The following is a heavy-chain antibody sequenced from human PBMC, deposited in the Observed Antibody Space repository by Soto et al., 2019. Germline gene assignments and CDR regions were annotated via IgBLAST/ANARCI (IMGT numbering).Heavy chain of an antibody. V-gene: IGHV4-59*01. Sequence: SETLSLTCTVSGGSISSYYWSWIRQPPGKGLEWIGYIYYSGSTNYNPSLKSRVTISVDTSKNQFSLKLSSVTAADTAVYYCARGRVYYDILTGYPRWYYYYMDVWGKGTTVTVSS. D-gene: IGHD3-9*01. CDR1: GGSISSYY. J-gene: IGHJ6*03. CDR2: IYYSGST. CDR3: ARGRVYYDILTGYPRWYYYYMDV.